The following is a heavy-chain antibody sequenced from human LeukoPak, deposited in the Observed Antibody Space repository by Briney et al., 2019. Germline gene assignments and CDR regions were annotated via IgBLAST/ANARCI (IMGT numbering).Heavy chain of an antibody. J-gene: IGHJ4*02. Sequence: SETLSLTCTVSGGSVSSGSYYWSWIRQPPGKGLYWIGYIYYTGGTNYNPSLKSRVTILVDTSKNQFYLKLNSVTAADTAVYYCARDWTGGDYGLDYWGQGTLVTVSS. CDR1: GGSVSSGSYY. CDR2: IYYTGGT. V-gene: IGHV4-61*01. D-gene: IGHD4-17*01. CDR3: ARDWTGGDYGLDY.